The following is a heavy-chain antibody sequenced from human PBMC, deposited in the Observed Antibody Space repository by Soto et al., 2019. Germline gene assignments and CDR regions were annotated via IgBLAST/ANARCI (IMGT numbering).Heavy chain of an antibody. CDR2: IYSGGNT. CDR3: ARVLGGYSGYDGH. V-gene: IGHV3-23*03. D-gene: IGHD5-12*01. Sequence: EVQLLESGGGLVQPGGSLRLSCAASGFTFRSFAMSWVRQAPGKGLEWVSIIYSGGNTYYADSVKGRFTISRDNSKNTLYLQMNSLRAEDTAVYYCARVLGGYSGYDGHWGQGTLVTVSS. CDR1: GFTFRSFA. J-gene: IGHJ4*02.